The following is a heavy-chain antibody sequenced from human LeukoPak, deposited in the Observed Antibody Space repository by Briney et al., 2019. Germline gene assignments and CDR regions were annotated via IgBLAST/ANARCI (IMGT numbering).Heavy chain of an antibody. J-gene: IGHJ6*03. D-gene: IGHD6-6*01. Sequence: SVKVSCKASGGTFSSYAISWVRQAPGQGLEWMGGIIPIFGTANYAQKFQGRVTITADESTSTAYMELSSLRSEDTAVYYCARVVGKQLVHYYYMDVWGKGTTVTVS. CDR3: ARVVGKQLVHYYYMDV. CDR1: GGTFSSYA. CDR2: IIPIFGTA. V-gene: IGHV1-69*01.